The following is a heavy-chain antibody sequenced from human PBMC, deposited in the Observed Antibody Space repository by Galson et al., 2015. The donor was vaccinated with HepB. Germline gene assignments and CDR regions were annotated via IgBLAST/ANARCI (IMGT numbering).Heavy chain of an antibody. CDR3: TTDTYYDFWSGYLEGY. J-gene: IGHJ4*02. Sequence: SLRLSCAASGFTFSNAWMSWVRQAPGKGLEWVGRIKSKTDGGTTDYAAPVKGRLTISRDDSKNTLYLQMNSLKTEDTAVYYCTTDTYYDFWSGYLEGYWGQGTLVTVSS. CDR1: GFTFSNAW. D-gene: IGHD3-3*01. V-gene: IGHV3-15*01. CDR2: IKSKTDGGTT.